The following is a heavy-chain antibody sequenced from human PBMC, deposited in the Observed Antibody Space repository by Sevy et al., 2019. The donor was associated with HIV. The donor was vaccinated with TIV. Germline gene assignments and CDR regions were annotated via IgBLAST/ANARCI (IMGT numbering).Heavy chain of an antibody. D-gene: IGHD3-16*01. V-gene: IGHV3-30-3*01. CDR2: VSFDGGSK. CDR1: GFTFNNFP. Sequence: GGSLRLSCEASGFTFNNFPIHWVRQAPGKGLEWVAVVSFDGGSKYYAASVMGRLTVSRDNSKNTVYLQLNSLRAEDTAVYYCVRERARSITFDIWGQGTLVTVSS. CDR3: VRERARSITFDI. J-gene: IGHJ3*02.